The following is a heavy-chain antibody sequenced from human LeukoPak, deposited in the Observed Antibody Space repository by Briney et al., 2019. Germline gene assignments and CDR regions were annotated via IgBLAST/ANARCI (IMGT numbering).Heavy chain of an antibody. Sequence: NPSETLSLTCTVSGGSISSSSYCWGWIRQPPGKGLEWIGSIYYSGSTYYNPSLKSRVTISVDTSRNQFSLKLSSVTAADTAVYYCAIVNWGYFDYWGQGTLVTVSS. CDR1: GGSISSSSYC. V-gene: IGHV4-39*01. D-gene: IGHD7-27*01. CDR2: IYYSGST. CDR3: AIVNWGYFDY. J-gene: IGHJ4*02.